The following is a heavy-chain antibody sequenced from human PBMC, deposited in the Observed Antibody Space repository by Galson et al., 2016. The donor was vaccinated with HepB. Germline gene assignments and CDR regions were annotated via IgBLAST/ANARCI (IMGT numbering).Heavy chain of an antibody. CDR1: GFTFHNYA. Sequence: SLRLSCAASGFTFHNYAMSWFRQAPGKGLEWVSYISTSGSGTYYADSVRGRFTISRDNAKSSLYVQMNNLRAEDTAVYYCVGGHYEHWGQGTLVTVSS. J-gene: IGHJ1*01. V-gene: IGHV3-48*03. CDR3: VGGHYEH. D-gene: IGHD3-10*01. CDR2: ISTSGSGT.